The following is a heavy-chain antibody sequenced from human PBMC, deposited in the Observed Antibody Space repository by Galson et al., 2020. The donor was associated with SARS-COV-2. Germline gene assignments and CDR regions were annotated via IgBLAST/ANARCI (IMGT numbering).Heavy chain of an antibody. D-gene: IGHD4-17*01. Sequence: ASVKVSCKASGYTFTGYYLHWVRQAPGQGLEWMGWINPDRGDTKYAPRFQGRVTMTRDTSITTAYMELNSLTSDDTAMYYCARGKESYFGDEPGVNFWGRGTLVTVSS. CDR3: ARGKESYFGDEPGVNF. CDR2: INPDRGDT. CDR1: GYTFTGYY. V-gene: IGHV1-2*02. J-gene: IGHJ4*02.